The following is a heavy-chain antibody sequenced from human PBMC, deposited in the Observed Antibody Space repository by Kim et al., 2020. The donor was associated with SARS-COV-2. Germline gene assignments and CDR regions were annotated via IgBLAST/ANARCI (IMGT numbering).Heavy chain of an antibody. CDR2: IYPGDSDT. V-gene: IGHV5-51*01. CDR3: ARRRGAMTVEADY. D-gene: IGHD3-10*01. CDR1: GYSFTCYW. J-gene: IGHJ4*02. Sequence: GESLKISCKGSGYSFTCYWIGWVRQMPGKGLEWIGIIYPGDSDTRYSPSFQGQVTISADKSISTAYLQWSSLKASDTAMYYCARRRGAMTVEADYWGQGTLVTVSS.